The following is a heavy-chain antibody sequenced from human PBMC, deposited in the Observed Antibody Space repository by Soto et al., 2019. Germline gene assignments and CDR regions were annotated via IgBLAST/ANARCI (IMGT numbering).Heavy chain of an antibody. CDR2: IIPIFGTA. V-gene: IGHV1-69*01. CDR1: GGTFNRYT. Sequence: VQLVQSGAEVKKPGSSVKLSCKASGGTFNRYTISWVRQAPGQGLEWMGGIIPIFGTANYAEKFQGRVAITAAESTSAAYMELRSLRSEDTAVYYCALWGFRDGNNSKYNYSGMDVWGQGTTVTVSS. J-gene: IGHJ6*02. D-gene: IGHD1-1*01. CDR3: ALWGFRDGNNSKYNYSGMDV.